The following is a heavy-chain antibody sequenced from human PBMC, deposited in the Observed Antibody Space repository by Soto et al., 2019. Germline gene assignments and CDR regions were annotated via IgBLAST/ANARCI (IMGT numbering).Heavy chain of an antibody. Sequence: QVQLVESGGGVVQPGRCLRLSCAASGFTFGTYGLPWVRQAPGKGLEWVASISYDGSYQCSLDSVKGRFTISRDNAKKTLYLQMDSLRGEDTAVYYCARAPSSTFGHFYGLDVWGQGTTVTVSS. J-gene: IGHJ6*02. V-gene: IGHV3-30*03. CDR2: ISYDGSYQ. D-gene: IGHD2-2*01. CDR3: ARAPSSTFGHFYGLDV. CDR1: GFTFGTYG.